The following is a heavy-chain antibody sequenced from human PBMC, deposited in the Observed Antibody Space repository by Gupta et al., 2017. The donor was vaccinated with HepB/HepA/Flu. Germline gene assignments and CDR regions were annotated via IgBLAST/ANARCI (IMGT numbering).Heavy chain of an antibody. Sequence: QVQLVQSGPEVKPPGASVKISCKASQDTFTSHYIHWVRQAPGQGLEWLGVINPIGDGTNYAQKFRGRVTLTRDTSTSSFYMEFTSLRSEDTAVYYCARGRVPTTKSGWLDPWGQGTQVTVSS. CDR3: ARGRVPTTKSGWLDP. CDR2: INPIGDGT. J-gene: IGHJ5*02. CDR1: QDTFTSHY. V-gene: IGHV1-46*01. D-gene: IGHD1-26*01.